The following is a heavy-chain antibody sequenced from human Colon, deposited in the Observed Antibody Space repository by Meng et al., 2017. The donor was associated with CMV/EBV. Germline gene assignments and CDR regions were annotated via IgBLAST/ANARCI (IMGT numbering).Heavy chain of an antibody. V-gene: IGHV1-2*02. J-gene: IGHJ4*02. CDR2: INPNSGGT. Sequence: ASVKVSCKASGYTFTGYYMHWVRQAPGQGLEWMGWINPNSGGTNYAQKFQGRVTMTWDTSTNTASLEVTNLTSDDTATYYCARKMKTVTSALGYWGQGTLVTVSS. CDR1: GYTFTGYY. CDR3: ARKMKTVTSALGY. D-gene: IGHD4-17*01.